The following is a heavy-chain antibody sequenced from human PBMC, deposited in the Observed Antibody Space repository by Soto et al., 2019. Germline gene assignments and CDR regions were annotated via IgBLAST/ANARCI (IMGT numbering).Heavy chain of an antibody. CDR3: AKVPRYCSGGSCFGGYFDY. D-gene: IGHD2-15*01. J-gene: IGHJ4*02. CDR1: GFTFSSYA. Sequence: EVQLLESGGGLVQPGGSLSLSCAASGFTFSSYAMSWVRQAPGKGLEWVSTVSGSGGTTYYADSVKGRFTISRDKSKNTLCLQMNSLRAEDTAIYYCAKVPRYCSGGSCFGGYFDYWGQGTLVTVSS. V-gene: IGHV3-23*01. CDR2: VSGSGGTT.